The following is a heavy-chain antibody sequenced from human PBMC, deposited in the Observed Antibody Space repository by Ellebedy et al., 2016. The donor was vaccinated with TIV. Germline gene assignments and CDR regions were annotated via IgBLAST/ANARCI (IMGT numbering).Heavy chain of an antibody. CDR3: AKDNEFSSSWYSPVDTFDI. Sequence: GGSLRLXXAASGFSFSDSGMHWVRQAPGKGLEWVAVISYDGSAKYYADSVKGRFIISRDNSKNTLYLQMNSLRAEDTAVYYCAKDNEFSSSWYSPVDTFDIWGQGTTVTVSS. CDR2: ISYDGSAK. CDR1: GFSFSDSG. D-gene: IGHD6-13*01. V-gene: IGHV3-30*18. J-gene: IGHJ3*02.